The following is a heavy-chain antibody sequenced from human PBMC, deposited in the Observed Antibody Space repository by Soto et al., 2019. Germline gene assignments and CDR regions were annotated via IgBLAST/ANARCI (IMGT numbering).Heavy chain of an antibody. D-gene: IGHD1-1*01. V-gene: IGHV4-30-4*01. CDR2: IYYSGST. CDR3: ARGDTGGAFDI. CDR1: GGSISSGDYY. J-gene: IGHJ3*02. Sequence: SETLSLTCTVSGGSISSGDYYWSWIRQPPGKGLEWIGYIYYSGSTYYNPSLKSRVTTSVDTSKNQFSLKLSSVTAADTAVYYCARGDTGGAFDIWGQGTMVTVSS.